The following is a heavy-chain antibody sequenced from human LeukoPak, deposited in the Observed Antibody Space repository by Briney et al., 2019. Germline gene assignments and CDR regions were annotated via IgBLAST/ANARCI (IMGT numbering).Heavy chain of an antibody. Sequence: SETLSLTCTVSGGSISSYYWSWIRQPPGKGLEWIGYIYYSGSTNYNPSLKSRVTISVDTSKNQFSLKLSSVTAADTAVYYCARVRDSSGYPFDYWGQGTLVTASS. V-gene: IGHV4-59*01. CDR2: IYYSGST. CDR3: ARVRDSSGYPFDY. J-gene: IGHJ4*02. CDR1: GGSISSYY. D-gene: IGHD3-22*01.